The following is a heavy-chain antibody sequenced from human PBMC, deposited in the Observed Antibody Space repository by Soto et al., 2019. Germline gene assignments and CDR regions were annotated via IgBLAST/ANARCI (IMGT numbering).Heavy chain of an antibody. V-gene: IGHV4-59*01. J-gene: IGHJ4*02. Sequence: SETLSLTCTVSGGSISSYYWSWIRQPPGKGLEWIGYIYYSGSTNYNPPLKSRVTISVDTSKNQFSLKLSSVTAADTAVYYCARAGILTIDYWGQGTLVTVSS. D-gene: IGHD3-9*01. CDR3: ARAGILTIDY. CDR2: IYYSGST. CDR1: GGSISSYY.